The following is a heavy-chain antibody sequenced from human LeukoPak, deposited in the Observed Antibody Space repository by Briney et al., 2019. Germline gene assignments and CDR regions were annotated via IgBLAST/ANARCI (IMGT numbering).Heavy chain of an antibody. CDR3: ARDLAPYCSGGRCSTFDY. J-gene: IGHJ4*02. Sequence: GGSLRLSCAASGFTFSSYGMNWVRQAPGKGLEWVSSISGSSSYIYYADSVKGRFTISRDNAKKSLYLQMNSLRAEDTAMYYCARDLAPYCSGGRCSTFDYWGQGTLVTVSS. D-gene: IGHD2-15*01. CDR2: ISGSSSYI. V-gene: IGHV3-21*01. CDR1: GFTFSSYG.